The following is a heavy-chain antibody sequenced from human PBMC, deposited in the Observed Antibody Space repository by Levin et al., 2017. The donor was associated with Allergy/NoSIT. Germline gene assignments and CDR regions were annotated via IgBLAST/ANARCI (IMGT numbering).Heavy chain of an antibody. Sequence: SETLSLTCTVSGGSISSFYWNWIRQPPGKGLEWIGYICGDTNYNPSLKSRVTISVDTSKNQFSLNLSSVTAADTAVHYFAREATVTTGLDYWGQGTLVTVSA. CDR2: ICGDT. J-gene: IGHJ4*02. CDR3: AREATVTTGLDY. D-gene: IGHD4-17*01. V-gene: IGHV4-59*01. CDR1: GGSISSFY.